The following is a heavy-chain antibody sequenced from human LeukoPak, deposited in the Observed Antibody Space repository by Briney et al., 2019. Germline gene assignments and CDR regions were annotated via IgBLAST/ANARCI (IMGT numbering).Heavy chain of an antibody. V-gene: IGHV4-38-2*01. Sequence: PSETLSLTCAVSGYSISSGYYWGWIRQPPGKGLEWIGSIYHSGSTCYNPSLKSRVIMSVDTSKNQFSLKLSSVTAADTAVYYCARSRDYKESFDIWGQGAMVTVSS. CDR2: IYHSGST. J-gene: IGHJ3*02. CDR3: ARSRDYKESFDI. D-gene: IGHD3-10*01. CDR1: GYSISSGYY.